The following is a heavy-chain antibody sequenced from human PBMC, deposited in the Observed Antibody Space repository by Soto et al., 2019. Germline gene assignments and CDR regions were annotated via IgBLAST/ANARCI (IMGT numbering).Heavy chain of an antibody. J-gene: IGHJ4*02. V-gene: IGHV4-59*01. CDR1: GGSISSYY. CDR2: IYYSGST. D-gene: IGHD5-18*01. CDR3: AREAPRGYSYGPFDY. Sequence: SETLSLTCTVSGGSISSYYWSWIRQPPGKGLEWIGYIYYSGSTNYNPSLKSRVTISVDTSKNQFSLKLSSVTAADTAVYYCAREAPRGYSYGPFDYWGQGTLVTVSS.